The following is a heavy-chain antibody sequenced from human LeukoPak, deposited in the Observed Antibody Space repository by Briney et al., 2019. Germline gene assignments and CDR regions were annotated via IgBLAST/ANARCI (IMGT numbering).Heavy chain of an antibody. D-gene: IGHD2/OR15-2a*01. J-gene: IGHJ4*02. V-gene: IGHV3-48*01. CDR1: GFTFTSYT. CDR2: ITSSSSTI. Sequence: GGSLRLSCAASGFTFTSYTMNWVRQAPGKGLEWVSYITSSSSTIYYADSVKGRFTMSRDNAENSLYLQMNSLRAEDTAVYYCARNFDSWGQGTLVTVSS. CDR3: ARNFDS.